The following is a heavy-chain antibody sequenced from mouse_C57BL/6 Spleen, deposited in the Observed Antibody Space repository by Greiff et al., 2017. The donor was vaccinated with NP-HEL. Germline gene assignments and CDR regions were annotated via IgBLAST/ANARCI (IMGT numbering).Heavy chain of an antibody. CDR2: ISYDGSN. CDR3: ARYYYYGSSFDY. V-gene: IGHV3-6*01. CDR1: GYSITSGYY. J-gene: IGHJ2*01. Sequence: EVQLQESGPGLVKPSQSLSLTCSVTGYSITSGYYWNWIRQFPGNKLEWMGYISYDGSNNYNPSLKNRISITRDTSKNQFFLKLNSVTTEDTATYYCARYYYYGSSFDYWGQGTTLTVSS. D-gene: IGHD1-1*01.